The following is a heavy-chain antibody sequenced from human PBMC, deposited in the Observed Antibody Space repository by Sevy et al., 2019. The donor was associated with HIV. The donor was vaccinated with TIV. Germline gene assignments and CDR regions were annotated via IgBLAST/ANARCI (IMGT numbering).Heavy chain of an antibody. Sequence: GGSLRLSCAASGFSISGYGMHWVRQAPGKGLEWVAVIWYDGTNREYADSVKGRFTISRDNSKNTLYLQMNSLRVEDTAVYYCAREDIRVAGIGYYFHSWGQGNLVTVSS. D-gene: IGHD6-19*01. J-gene: IGHJ4*02. CDR2: IWYDGTNR. V-gene: IGHV3-33*01. CDR3: AREDIRVAGIGYYFHS. CDR1: GFSISGYG.